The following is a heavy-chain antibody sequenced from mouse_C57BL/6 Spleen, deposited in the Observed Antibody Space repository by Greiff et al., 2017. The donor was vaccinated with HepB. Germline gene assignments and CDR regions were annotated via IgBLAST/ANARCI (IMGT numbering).Heavy chain of an antibody. CDR1: GYTFTSYW. Sequence: QVQLQQSGAELVKPGASVKMSCKASGYTFTSYWITWVKQRPGQGLEWIGDIYPGSGSTNYNEKFKSKATLTVDTSSSTAYMQLSSLTSEDSAVYYCARWGLYGSTSWFAYWGQGTLVTVSA. CDR2: IYPGSGST. D-gene: IGHD1-1*01. CDR3: ARWGLYGSTSWFAY. J-gene: IGHJ3*01. V-gene: IGHV1-55*01.